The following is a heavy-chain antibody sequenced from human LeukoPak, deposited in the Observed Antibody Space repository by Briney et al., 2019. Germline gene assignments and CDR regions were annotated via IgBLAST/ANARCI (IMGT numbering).Heavy chain of an antibody. D-gene: IGHD3-9*01. J-gene: IGHJ4*02. Sequence: GGSLRLSCAASGFIFRNYAMSWVRQAPGKGLEWVSAITGSGDTTYYADSVRGRFTISRDNSKNTLYVEMNTLRAEDTAVYYCAKWGDYDILTGYYVSDFWGQGTLVTVS. V-gene: IGHV3-23*01. CDR1: GFIFRNYA. CDR3: AKWGDYDILTGYYVSDF. CDR2: ITGSGDTT.